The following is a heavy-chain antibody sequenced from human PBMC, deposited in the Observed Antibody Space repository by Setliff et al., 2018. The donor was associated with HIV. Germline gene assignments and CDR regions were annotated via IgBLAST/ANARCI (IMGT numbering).Heavy chain of an antibody. V-gene: IGHV3-23*01. D-gene: IGHD3-10*01. J-gene: IGHJ6*03. CDR1: GFTFSSYA. CDR2: ISGSGGST. CDR3: ARDGSGSYYGILNYYYYYMDV. Sequence: LRLSCAASGFTFSSYAMSWVRQAPGKGLEWVSAISGSGGSTYYADSVKGRFTISRDNSKNTLYLQMNSLRAEDTAVYYCARDGSGSYYGILNYYYYYMDVWGKGTTVTVSS.